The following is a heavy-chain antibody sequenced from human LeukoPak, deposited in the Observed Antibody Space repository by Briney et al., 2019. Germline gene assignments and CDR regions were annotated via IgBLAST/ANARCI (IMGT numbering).Heavy chain of an antibody. J-gene: IGHJ4*02. CDR3: ASADTSGYAVDD. CDR1: GYRVSNYW. D-gene: IGHD3-22*01. V-gene: IGHV5-51*01. Sequence: GESLQISCKGSGYRVSNYWIGWVRQMPGKGLEWMGIIYPGDSDSRYNPSFQGQVTISANKSISTAYLQWSSLKASDTAMYYCASADTSGYAVDDWGQGTPVTVSS. CDR2: IYPGDSDS.